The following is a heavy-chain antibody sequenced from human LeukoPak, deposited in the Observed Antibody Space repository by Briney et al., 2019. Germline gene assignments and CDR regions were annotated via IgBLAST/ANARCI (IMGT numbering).Heavy chain of an antibody. CDR1: GFIVSGDF. V-gene: IGHV3-53*01. J-gene: IGHJ4*02. CDR2: IYSDGST. D-gene: IGHD6-13*01. CDR3: ARDFSAAAPYYFDY. Sequence: PGGSLRLSCAASGFIVSGDFMSWVRQAPGKGLEWVSVIYSDGSTYYADSVKGRFTISRDNSKNTLDLQMNSLRAEDTAVYYCARDFSAAAPYYFDYWGQGTLVTVSS.